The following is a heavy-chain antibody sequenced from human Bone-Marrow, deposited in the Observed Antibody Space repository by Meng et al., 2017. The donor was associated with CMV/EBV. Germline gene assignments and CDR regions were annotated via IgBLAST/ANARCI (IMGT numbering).Heavy chain of an antibody. CDR3: ARDGARYDFWSGYYPFDY. Sequence: GGSLRLSCAASGFTFSSYSMNWVRPAPGKGLEWVSSIIGSSSYIYYADSVKGRFTISRDNAKNSLYLQMNSLRAEDSAVYYCARDGARYDFWSGYYPFDYWGQGTLVTVDS. CDR2: IIGSSSYI. D-gene: IGHD3-3*01. V-gene: IGHV3-21*01. J-gene: IGHJ4*02. CDR1: GFTFSSYS.